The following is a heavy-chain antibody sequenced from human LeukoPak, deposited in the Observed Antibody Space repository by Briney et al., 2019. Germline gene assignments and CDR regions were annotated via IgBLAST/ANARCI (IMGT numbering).Heavy chain of an antibody. J-gene: IGHJ6*03. CDR2: IYYSGST. CDR3: ATGSNYYDSSGYPNPYYYYYMDV. CDR1: GGSISSYY. D-gene: IGHD3-22*01. V-gene: IGHV4-59*01. Sequence: SETLSLTCTVSGGSISSYYWSWIRQPPEKGLEWIGNIYYSGSTNYNPSLKSRVTISVDTSKNQFSLKLSSVTAADTAVYYCATGSNYYDSSGYPNPYYYYYMDVWGKGTTVTVSS.